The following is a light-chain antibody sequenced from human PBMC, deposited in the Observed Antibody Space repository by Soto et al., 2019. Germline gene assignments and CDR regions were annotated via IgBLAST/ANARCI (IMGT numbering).Light chain of an antibody. V-gene: IGKV1-39*01. CDR3: QQGYDTPLT. CDR1: QTINNY. Sequence: DIQMTQSPSSLSASVGDRVSITCRASQTINNYLNWFQQKPGEAPNLLIYTASTLQSGVPSRFSGSGSGTDFTLIISNLQPEDFATYYCQQGYDTPLTFGQGKRLEI. J-gene: IGKJ5*01. CDR2: TAS.